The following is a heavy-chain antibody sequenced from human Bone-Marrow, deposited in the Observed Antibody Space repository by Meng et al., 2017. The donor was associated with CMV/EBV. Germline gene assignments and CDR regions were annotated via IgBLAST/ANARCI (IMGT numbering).Heavy chain of an antibody. Sequence: GGSLRLSCAASGFTVSSYAMHWARQAPGKGLQWVAVMSFDASNKYYADSVKGRFTISRDNSKNTLHLEMNSLRAEDTAVYYCARDADFFWSTNPAGGMDVWGQGTTVTVSS. CDR3: ARDADFFWSTNPAGGMDV. CDR1: GFTVSSYA. V-gene: IGHV3-30-3*01. J-gene: IGHJ6*02. CDR2: MSFDASNK. D-gene: IGHD3-3*01.